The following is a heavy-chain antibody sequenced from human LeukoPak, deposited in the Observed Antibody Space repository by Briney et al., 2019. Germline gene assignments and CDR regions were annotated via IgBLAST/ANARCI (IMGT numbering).Heavy chain of an antibody. J-gene: IGHJ3*02. CDR3: VRPGLRWPDAFDI. D-gene: IGHD4-23*01. V-gene: IGHV1-2*02. CDR1: GYTFTGYY. Sequence: ASVKVSCKASGYTFTGYYMHWVRQAPGQGLEWMGWINPNTGGTNYAQKFQGRVTMTRDTSISTAYMEVSRLRSDHTAVYYCVRPGLRWPDAFDIWGQGTMVTVSS. CDR2: INPNTGGT.